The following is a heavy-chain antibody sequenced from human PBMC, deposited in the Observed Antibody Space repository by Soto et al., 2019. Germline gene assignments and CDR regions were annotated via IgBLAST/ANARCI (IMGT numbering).Heavy chain of an antibody. J-gene: IGHJ3*01. V-gene: IGHV5-10-1*01. CDR3: ARHTLPLGGAPEGHDAHAV. D-gene: IGHD3-16*01. CDR1: GYSFTTYW. Sequence: ESRQITFKDSGYSFTTYWITWVRQMPGKGLEWMAKIDPIDSYTNYSPSFQGHVTISADKSISTAYLQWSSMKASDTAMYYCARHTLPLGGAPEGHDAHAVGGQGPVVTASS. CDR2: IDPIDSYT.